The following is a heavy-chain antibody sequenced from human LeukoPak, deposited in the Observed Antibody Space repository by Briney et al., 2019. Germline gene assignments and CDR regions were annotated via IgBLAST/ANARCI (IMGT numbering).Heavy chain of an antibody. CDR1: GGPFSGYY. CDR2: INHSGST. J-gene: IGHJ5*02. V-gene: IGHV4-34*01. CDR3: ARGYFDWLYPVNWFDP. Sequence: SETLSLTCAVYGGPFSGYYWSWIRQPPGKGLEWIGEINHSGSTNYNPSLKSRVTISVDTSKNQFSLKLSSVTAADTAVYYCARGYFDWLYPVNWFDPWGQGTLVTVSS. D-gene: IGHD3-9*01.